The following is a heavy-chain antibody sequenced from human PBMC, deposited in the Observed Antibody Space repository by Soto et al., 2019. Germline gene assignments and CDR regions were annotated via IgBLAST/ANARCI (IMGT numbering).Heavy chain of an antibody. Sequence: QVQLMQSGAEVKKPGSSVKVSCKASGGTFSSYAISWVRQAPGQGLEWMGGIIPIFGTANYAQKFQGRVTITADESTSTAYMELSSLRSEDTAVYYCARDRLYCSGGSCYLYYAFDIWGQGTMVTVSS. CDR3: ARDRLYCSGGSCYLYYAFDI. D-gene: IGHD2-15*01. CDR1: GGTFSSYA. J-gene: IGHJ3*02. V-gene: IGHV1-69*01. CDR2: IIPIFGTA.